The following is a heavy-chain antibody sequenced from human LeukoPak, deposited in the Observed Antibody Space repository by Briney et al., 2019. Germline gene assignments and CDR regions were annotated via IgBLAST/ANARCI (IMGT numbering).Heavy chain of an antibody. J-gene: IGHJ5*02. V-gene: IGHV1-24*01. Sequence: ASVKVSCKVSGYTLTELSMHWVRQAPGKGLEWMGGFDPEDGETIYAQKFQGRVTMTEDTSTDTAYMELSSLRSEDTAVYYCATERITIFGVVINNWFDPWGQGTLVTVSS. D-gene: IGHD3-3*01. CDR2: FDPEDGET. CDR3: ATERITIFGVVINNWFDP. CDR1: GYTLTELS.